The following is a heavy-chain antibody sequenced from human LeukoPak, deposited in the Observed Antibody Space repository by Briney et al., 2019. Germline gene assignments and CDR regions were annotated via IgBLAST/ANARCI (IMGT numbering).Heavy chain of an antibody. D-gene: IGHD3-22*01. J-gene: IGHJ6*03. CDR3: AKDGYYHEYYYYYYYMDV. CDR2: VSYDGGNK. Sequence: GRSLRLSCAASRFTFSSYSMHWVRQAPGKGLEWVAAVSYDGGNKYYADSVTGRFTISRDNSKNTLYLQMNSLRAEDTAVYYCAKDGYYHEYYYYYYYMDVWGKGTTVTISS. V-gene: IGHV3-30*04. CDR1: RFTFSSYS.